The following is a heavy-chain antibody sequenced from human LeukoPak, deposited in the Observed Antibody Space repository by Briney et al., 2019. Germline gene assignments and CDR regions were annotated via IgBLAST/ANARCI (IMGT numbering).Heavy chain of an antibody. V-gene: IGHV3-23*01. J-gene: IGHJ4*02. CDR1: GFTFSNYA. Sequence: GGSLRLSCAASGFTFSNYAMSWVRQAPGKGLEWVSAISGSGGTTYYADSVKGRFTISRDNSKNTLYLQMNSLRAEDTAVYYCAKGYCSSTSCYTFDYWGQGTLVTVSS. D-gene: IGHD2-2*02. CDR2: ISGSGGTT. CDR3: AKGYCSSTSCYTFDY.